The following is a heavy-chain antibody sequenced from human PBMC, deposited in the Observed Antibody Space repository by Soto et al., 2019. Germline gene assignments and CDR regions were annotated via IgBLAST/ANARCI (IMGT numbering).Heavy chain of an antibody. D-gene: IGHD1-1*01. Sequence: EVQLLESGGGLVQRGGSLRLSCAASGFTFSNYAMTWVRQAPGKGLEWVSLISSTGSSTYYADSVKGRFTIPRDNSKNTLSLQINSLRAEDTAVYYCAKSLRTAAFDYWGQGALVTVFS. V-gene: IGHV3-23*01. CDR2: ISSTGSST. CDR3: AKSLRTAAFDY. CDR1: GFTFSNYA. J-gene: IGHJ4*02.